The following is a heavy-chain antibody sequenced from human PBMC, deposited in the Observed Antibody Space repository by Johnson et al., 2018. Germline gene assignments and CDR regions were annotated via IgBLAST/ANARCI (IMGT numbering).Heavy chain of an antibody. J-gene: IGHJ3*02. CDR2: ISYDGSNK. CDR1: GFTFSSYG. V-gene: IGHV3-30*18. Sequence: QVQLVQSGGGVVQPGRSLRLSCAASGFTFSSYGMHWVRQAPGKGLEWVAVISYDGSNKYYADSVKGRFTISRDNSKNTLYLKMNSRRAEETAVYYCAKGRGGGYGDYSLAFDIWGQGTTVTVSS. D-gene: IGHD4-17*01. CDR3: AKGRGGGYGDYSLAFDI.